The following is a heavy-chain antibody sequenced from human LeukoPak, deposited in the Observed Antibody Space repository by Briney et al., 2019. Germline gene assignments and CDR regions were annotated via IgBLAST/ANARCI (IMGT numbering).Heavy chain of an antibody. CDR3: ARGYYDILTGYYEAVDY. D-gene: IGHD3-9*01. Sequence: SETLSLTCTVSGGSISSYYWSWIRQPPGKGLEWIGYIYYSGSTNYNPSLKSRVTISVDTSKNQFSLKLSSVTAADTAVYYCARGYYDILTGYYEAVDYWGQGTLVTVSS. J-gene: IGHJ4*02. V-gene: IGHV4-59*08. CDR2: IYYSGST. CDR1: GGSISSYY.